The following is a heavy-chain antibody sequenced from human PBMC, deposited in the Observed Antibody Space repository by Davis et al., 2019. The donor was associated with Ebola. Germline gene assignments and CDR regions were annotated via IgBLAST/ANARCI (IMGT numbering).Heavy chain of an antibody. CDR3: AKVHPPTTVTTGWFDT. D-gene: IGHD4-17*01. CDR1: GFIFSSYA. Sequence: GESLNISCAASGFIFSSYAMSWVRQARGKGLEWVSSISVRSITYHADSVKGRFTISRDNSKNTLYLQMNSLRAEDTAVYYCAKVHPPTTVTTGWFDTWGQGTLVTVSS. J-gene: IGHJ5*02. V-gene: IGHV3-23*01. CDR2: ISVRSIT.